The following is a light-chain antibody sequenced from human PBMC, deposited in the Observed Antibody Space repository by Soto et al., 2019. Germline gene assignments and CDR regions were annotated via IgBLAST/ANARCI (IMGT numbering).Light chain of an antibody. CDR3: QQYNNWPRT. Sequence: EIGMTQSPATLSVSPGERATLSCRASQSVSSTLAWYQQKPGQAPRLLIYGASTRATGIPARFSGSGSGTEFTLTISSLQSEDFAVYYCQQYNNWPRTFGQGTKVDIK. CDR1: QSVSST. CDR2: GAS. J-gene: IGKJ1*01. V-gene: IGKV3-15*01.